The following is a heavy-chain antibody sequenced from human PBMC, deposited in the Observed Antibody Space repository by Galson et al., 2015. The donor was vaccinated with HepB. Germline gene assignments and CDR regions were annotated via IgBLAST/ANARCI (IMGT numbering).Heavy chain of an antibody. J-gene: IGHJ4*02. CDR1: GFTFNSYW. D-gene: IGHD1-26*01. CDR3: ARGRYYPDY. V-gene: IGHV3-74*01. Sequence: SLRLSCAASGFTFNSYWMHWVRQAPGKGLMWVSRINSDGTVTNYADSVKGRFTISRDNAKNAVYLQMNSLRAEDTAVFYCARGRYYPDYWGQGTVVTVSS. CDR2: INSDGTVT.